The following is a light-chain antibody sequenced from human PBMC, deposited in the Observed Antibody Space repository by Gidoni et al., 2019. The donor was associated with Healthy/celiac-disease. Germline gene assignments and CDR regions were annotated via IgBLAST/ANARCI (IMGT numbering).Light chain of an antibody. CDR1: NMGSKS. V-gene: IGLV3-21*02. J-gene: IGLJ2*01. CDR2: DDS. CDR3: QVWDSSSDHVV. Sequence: SSVLTQPPSVSVAPGQTARITCGGNNMGSKSVNWYQQKPGQAPVLVVYDDSDRPSGIPERFSGSNSGNTATLTISRVEAGDEADYYCQVWDSSSDHVVFGGGTKLTVL.